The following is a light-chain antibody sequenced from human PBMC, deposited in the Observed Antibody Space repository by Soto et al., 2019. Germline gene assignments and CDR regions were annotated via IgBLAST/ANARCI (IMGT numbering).Light chain of an antibody. CDR2: GIS. Sequence: EIVFTQSPGTLSLSPGERATLSCRASQSVSSNYFAWYQQKPGQAPRLLIYGISSRETEIPDRFSGSGSGTDFTLTVSRLEPEDFAVDYCEQYGSSTRTFGQGTKVDIK. V-gene: IGKV3-20*01. CDR3: EQYGSSTRT. J-gene: IGKJ1*01. CDR1: QSVSSNY.